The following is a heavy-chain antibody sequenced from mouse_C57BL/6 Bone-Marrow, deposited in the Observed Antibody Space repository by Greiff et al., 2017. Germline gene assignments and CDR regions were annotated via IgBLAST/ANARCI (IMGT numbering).Heavy chain of an antibody. J-gene: IGHJ1*03. Sequence: EVKLVESGPELVKPGASVKIPCKASGYTFTDYNMDWVKQSHGKSLEWIGDINPNNGGTIYNQKFKGKATLTVDKSSSTAYMELRSLTSEDTAVYYCAREYYYGSSWYFDVWGTGTTVTVSS. CDR3: AREYYYGSSWYFDV. CDR1: GYTFTDYN. D-gene: IGHD1-1*01. CDR2: INPNNGGT. V-gene: IGHV1-18*01.